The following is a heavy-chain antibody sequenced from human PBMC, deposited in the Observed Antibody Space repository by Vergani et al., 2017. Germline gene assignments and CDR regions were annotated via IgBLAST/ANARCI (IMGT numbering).Heavy chain of an antibody. CDR3: AKDQTYDDFWSGYKSKGFDY. J-gene: IGHJ4*02. CDR1: GGSISSYY. CDR2: IYYSGST. Sequence: QVQLQESGPGLVKPSETLSLTCTVSGGSISSYYWSWIRQPPGKGLEWIGYIYYSGSTNYNPSLKSRVTISVDTSKNQFSLKLSSVTAADTAVYYCAKDQTYDDFWSGYKSKGFDYWGQGTLVTVSS. D-gene: IGHD3-3*01. V-gene: IGHV4-59*01.